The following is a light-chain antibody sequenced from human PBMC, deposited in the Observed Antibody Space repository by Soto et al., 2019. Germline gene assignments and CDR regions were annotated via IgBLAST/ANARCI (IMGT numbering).Light chain of an antibody. CDR2: DAS. CDR1: QSVSSY. CDR3: QQRSNSHT. Sequence: EIVLTQSPATLSLSPGERATLSCRASQSVSSYLAWYQQKPGQAPRLLIYDASNRATGIPARFSGSGSGTDFTLTISSLEPEDFAVYHCQQRSNSHTFGQGTKLEIK. V-gene: IGKV3-11*01. J-gene: IGKJ2*01.